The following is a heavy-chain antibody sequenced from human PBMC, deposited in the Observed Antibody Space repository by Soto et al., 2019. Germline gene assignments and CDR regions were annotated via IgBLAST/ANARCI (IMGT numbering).Heavy chain of an antibody. CDR3: ARRVMVRGVISYYYMDV. CDR2: INEDGSEK. V-gene: IGHV3-7*01. Sequence: GGSLRLSCAASGFTFSRNWMSWVRQAPGKGLEWVANINEDGSEKYYVDAVKGRFTISRDNAKNSLYLQMNSLRAEDTAVYYCARRVMVRGVISYYYMDVWGKGTTVTVSS. J-gene: IGHJ6*03. CDR1: GFTFSRNW. D-gene: IGHD3-10*01.